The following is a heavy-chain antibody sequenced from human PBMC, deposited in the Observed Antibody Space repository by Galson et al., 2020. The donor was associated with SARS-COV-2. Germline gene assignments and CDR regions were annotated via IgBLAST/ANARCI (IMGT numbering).Heavy chain of an antibody. D-gene: IGHD1-26*01. J-gene: IGHJ5*02. Sequence: SETLSLTCAVYGGSFRGYYWSWIRQPPGKGLEWIGEINHSGSTNYKSSLKSRLTISIDTSKNQFSLRLSSVTAADTAVYYCARRTVGASPNWFDPWGQGTLVTVSS. CDR3: ARRTVGASPNWFDP. CDR1: GGSFRGYY. CDR2: INHSGST. V-gene: IGHV4-34*01.